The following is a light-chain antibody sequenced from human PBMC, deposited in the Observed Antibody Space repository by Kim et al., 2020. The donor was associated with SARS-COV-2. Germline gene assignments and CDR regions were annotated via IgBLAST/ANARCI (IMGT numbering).Light chain of an antibody. Sequence: DIQITQSPSSLSASVGDRVTITCQASQSISRYLNWYQQSLGKAPKVLIYEASNLESAVPSRFSGSGSGTDFTLTISSLQPEDSATYYCQQSYNTPRTFGQGTKVDIK. V-gene: IGKV1-39*01. CDR1: QSISRY. CDR2: EAS. J-gene: IGKJ1*01. CDR3: QQSYNTPRT.